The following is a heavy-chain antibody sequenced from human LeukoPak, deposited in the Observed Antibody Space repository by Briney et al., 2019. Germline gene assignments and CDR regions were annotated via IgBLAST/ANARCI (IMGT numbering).Heavy chain of an antibody. D-gene: IGHD3-3*01. CDR1: GYTFTSYG. CDR2: MNPNSGNT. CDR3: ARGTMYYDFWSGYYAPHDAFDI. J-gene: IGHJ3*02. Sequence: ASVKVSCKASGYTFTSYGISWVRQATGQGLEWMGWMNPNSGNTGYAQKFQGRVTMTRNTSISTAYMELSSPRSEDTAVYYCARGTMYYDFWSGYYAPHDAFDIWGQGTMVTVSS. V-gene: IGHV1-8*02.